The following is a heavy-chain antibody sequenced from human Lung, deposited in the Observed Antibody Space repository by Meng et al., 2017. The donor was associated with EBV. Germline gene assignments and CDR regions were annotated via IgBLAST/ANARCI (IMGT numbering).Heavy chain of an antibody. CDR1: GFTFSRCA. CDR3: AKGIQLWFRYFDY. D-gene: IGHD5-18*01. V-gene: IGHV3-23*01. J-gene: IGHJ4*02. CDR2: ISDGGGST. Sequence: VPLLGVWGSLVRPVGSVIHPCPASGFTFSRCALSWVRQPPGKGLEWVSGISDGGGSTFYADAVRGRFTISRDNSKNTLYLQMNSLRAEDTAVYYCAKGIQLWFRYFDYWGQGTLVTVSS.